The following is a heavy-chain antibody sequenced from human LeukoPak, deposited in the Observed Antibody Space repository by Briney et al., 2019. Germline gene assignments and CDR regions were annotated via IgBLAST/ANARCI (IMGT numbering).Heavy chain of an antibody. D-gene: IGHD5-18*01. J-gene: IGHJ4*02. CDR2: IYYSGST. CDR1: GGSISSSSYY. CDR3: ARVPVGYTAMDY. V-gene: IGHV4-39*07. Sequence: SETLSLTCTVSGGSISSSSYYWGWICQPPGKGLEWIGSIYYSGSTYYNPSLKSRVTISVDTSKNQFSLKLSSVTAADTAVYYCARVPVGYTAMDYWGQGTLVTVSS.